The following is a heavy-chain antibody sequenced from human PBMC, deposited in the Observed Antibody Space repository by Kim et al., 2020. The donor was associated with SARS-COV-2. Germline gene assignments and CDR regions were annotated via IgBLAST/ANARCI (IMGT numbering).Heavy chain of an antibody. CDR2: IYYSGST. CDR3: ARDHYDSAMDV. Sequence: SETLSLTCTVSGGSISSGGYYWSWIRQHPGKGLEWIGYIYYSGSTYYNPSLKSRVTISVDTSKNQFSLKLSSVTAADTAVYYCARDHYDSAMDVWGQGTTVTVSS. J-gene: IGHJ6*02. V-gene: IGHV4-31*03. D-gene: IGHD3-22*01. CDR1: GGSISSGGYY.